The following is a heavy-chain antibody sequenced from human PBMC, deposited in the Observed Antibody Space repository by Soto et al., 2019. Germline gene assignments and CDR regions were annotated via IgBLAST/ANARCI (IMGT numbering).Heavy chain of an antibody. V-gene: IGHV2-5*02. D-gene: IGHD6-13*01. CDR3: AHTGSYSSSSNWLDP. CDR2: IYWDDDK. CDR1: GFSLSTSGVC. J-gene: IGHJ5*02. Sequence: RTPGNPTQNLTLTCTPAGFSLSTSGVCVGCTRQPPGKSLEWLALIYWDDDKRYSPSLKSRLTITKDTSKNQVVLTMTNMDPVDTATYYCAHTGSYSSSSNWLDPWGQGTLVTVS.